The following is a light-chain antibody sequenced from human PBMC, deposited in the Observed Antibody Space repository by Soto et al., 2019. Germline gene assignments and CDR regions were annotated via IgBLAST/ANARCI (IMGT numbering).Light chain of an antibody. Sequence: DIVMTQSPLSLPVTPGEPASISCRSSRSLLHITGETFLFWYLQKPGQSPQLLIYEVSTRVSGVPDRFSGSGSGTDFTLEISRVETDDVGIYYCMQSTQLPPTFGQGTRLE. J-gene: IGKJ5*01. CDR2: EVS. V-gene: IGKV2D-29*02. CDR3: MQSTQLPPT. CDR1: RSLLHITGETF.